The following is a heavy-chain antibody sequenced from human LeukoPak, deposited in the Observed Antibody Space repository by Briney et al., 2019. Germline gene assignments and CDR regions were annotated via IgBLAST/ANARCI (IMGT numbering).Heavy chain of an antibody. D-gene: IGHD3-22*01. CDR2: INPNSGGT. J-gene: IGHJ4*02. CDR3: AGDLPYYYDSSGYTIDY. CDR1: GYTFTGYY. V-gene: IGHV1-2*02. Sequence: ASVKVSCKASGYTFTGYYMHWVRQAPGQGLEWMGWINPNSGGTNYAQKFQGRVTMTRDTSISTAYMELSRLRSDDTAVYYCAGDLPYYYDSSGYTIDYWGQGTLVTVSS.